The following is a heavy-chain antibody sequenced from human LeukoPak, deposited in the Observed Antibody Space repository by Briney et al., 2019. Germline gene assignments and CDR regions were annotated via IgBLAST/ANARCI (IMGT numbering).Heavy chain of an antibody. J-gene: IGHJ4*02. D-gene: IGHD3-22*01. CDR2: ISAYNGNT. CDR3: ARGLFYDSSGEFDY. Sequence: ASVKVSCKASGYTFMSYGIHWVRQAPGQGLEWMGWISAYNGNTNYAQKLQGRVTMTTDTSTSTAYMELRSLRSDDTAVYYCARGLFYDSSGEFDYWGQGTLVTVSS. V-gene: IGHV1-18*01. CDR1: GYTFMSYG.